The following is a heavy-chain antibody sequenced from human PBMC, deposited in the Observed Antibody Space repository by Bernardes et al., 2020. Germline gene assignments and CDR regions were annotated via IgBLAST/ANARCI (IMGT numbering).Heavy chain of an antibody. D-gene: IGHD5-18*01. CDR3: ARDLNSYGYPFDY. Sequence: GGSLRLSRAASGFTFSSYSMNWVRQAPGKGLEWVSSISSSSSYIYYADSVKGRFTISRDNAKNSLYLQMNSLRAEDTAVYYCARDLNSYGYPFDYWGQGTLVTVSS. CDR1: GFTFSSYS. J-gene: IGHJ4*02. CDR2: ISSSSSYI. V-gene: IGHV3-21*01.